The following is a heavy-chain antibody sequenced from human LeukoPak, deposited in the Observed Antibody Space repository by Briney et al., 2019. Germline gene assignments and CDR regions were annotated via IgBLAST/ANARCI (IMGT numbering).Heavy chain of an antibody. J-gene: IGHJ4*02. CDR1: GGTFSSYA. Sequence: ASVKVSCKASGGTFSSYAISWVRQAPGQGLEWMGGIIPIFGTANYAQKFQGRVTITTDESTSTAYMELSSLRSEDTAVYYCARGRGSLTTPDYFDYWGQGTLVTVSS. CDR2: IIPIFGTA. V-gene: IGHV1-69*05. D-gene: IGHD4-11*01. CDR3: ARGRGSLTTPDYFDY.